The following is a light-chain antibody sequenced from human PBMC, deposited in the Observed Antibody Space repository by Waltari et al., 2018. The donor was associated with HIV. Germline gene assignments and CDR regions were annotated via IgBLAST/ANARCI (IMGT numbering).Light chain of an antibody. V-gene: IGKV3-20*01. J-gene: IGKJ2*01. CDR1: QAVNNNY. CDR2: GAS. Sequence: IVLTQSPGTLSLSPGERATLSCRATQAVNNNYLAWYQQKPGQAPRLLIYGASSRATGIPDRFSGGGSGTDFTLTISRLEPEDCAVYFCQQYGSSPYTFGQGTKLEIK. CDR3: QQYGSSPYT.